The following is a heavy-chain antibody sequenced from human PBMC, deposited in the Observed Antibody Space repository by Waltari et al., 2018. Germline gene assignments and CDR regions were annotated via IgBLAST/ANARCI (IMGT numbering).Heavy chain of an antibody. D-gene: IGHD6-13*01. CDR2: INHSGST. CDR3: ARIGQQLVQVFDY. J-gene: IGHJ4*02. V-gene: IGHV4-34*01. CDR1: GGSFSGYY. Sequence: QVQLQQWGAGLLKPSETLSLTCAVYGGSFSGYYWSWIRQPPGKGLEWIGEINHSGSTNYNPSLKRRVTISVDTSKTQFALKLSSVTAADTAVYYCARIGQQLVQVFDYWGQGTLVTVSS.